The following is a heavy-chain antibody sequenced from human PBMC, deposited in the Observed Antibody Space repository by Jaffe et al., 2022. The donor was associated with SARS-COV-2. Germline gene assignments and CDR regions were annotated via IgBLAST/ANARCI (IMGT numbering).Heavy chain of an antibody. Sequence: EVQLVESGGGLVKPGGSLRLSCAASGFTFSSYSMNWVRQAPGKGLEWVSSISSSSSYIYYADSVKGRFTISRDNAKNSLYLQMNSLRAEDTAVYYCARDHRFYGKQPKSYYYYGMDVWGQGTTVTVSS. J-gene: IGHJ6*02. CDR2: ISSSSSYI. V-gene: IGHV3-21*01. D-gene: IGHD3-3*01. CDR3: ARDHRFYGKQPKSYYYYGMDV. CDR1: GFTFSSYS.